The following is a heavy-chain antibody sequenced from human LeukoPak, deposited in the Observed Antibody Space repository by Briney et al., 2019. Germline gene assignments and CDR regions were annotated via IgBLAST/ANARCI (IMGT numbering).Heavy chain of an antibody. CDR2: MNPNSGNT. J-gene: IGHJ4*02. CDR1: GYTFTRYD. V-gene: IGHV1-8*01. Sequence: ASVKVSCKASGYTFTRYDINWVRQAPGQGLEWMGWMNPNSGNTAYAQKFHGRVTMTRNTATSTAYMELSSLRSGDTAVYYCARGLSSWLNYWGQGTLVTVSS. D-gene: IGHD6-13*01. CDR3: ARGLSSWLNY.